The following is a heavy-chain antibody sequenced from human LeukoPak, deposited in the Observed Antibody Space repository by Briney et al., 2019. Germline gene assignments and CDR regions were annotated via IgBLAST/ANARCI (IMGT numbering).Heavy chain of an antibody. J-gene: IGHJ4*02. CDR3: ARVGSSGWYSGDY. CDR2: IYYSGST. V-gene: IGHV4-59*01. Sequence: SETLSLTCAVYGGSFSGYYWSWIRQPPGKGLEWIGYIYYSGSTNYNPSLKSRVTISVDTSKNQFSLKLSSVTAADTAVYYCARVGSSGWYSGDYWGQGTLVTVSS. D-gene: IGHD6-19*01. CDR1: GGSFSGYY.